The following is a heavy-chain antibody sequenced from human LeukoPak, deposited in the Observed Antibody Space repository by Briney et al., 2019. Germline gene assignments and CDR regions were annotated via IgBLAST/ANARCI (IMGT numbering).Heavy chain of an antibody. CDR3: ARERTSGWDAFDF. D-gene: IGHD6-19*01. Sequence: GGSLRLSCAASGFTFSSFWMHWVRQAPGKGLVWVSRINSVGSSTSYADSVRGRFTISRDNAKNTLYLQMNSLRAEDTAVYYCARERTSGWDAFDFWGQGTLVTVSS. V-gene: IGHV3-74*01. CDR1: GFTFSSFW. J-gene: IGHJ4*02. CDR2: INSVGSST.